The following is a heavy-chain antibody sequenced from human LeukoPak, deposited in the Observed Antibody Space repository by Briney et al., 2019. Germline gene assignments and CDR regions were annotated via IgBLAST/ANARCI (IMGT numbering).Heavy chain of an antibody. CDR3: ARVIGYCSSTSCPGGFDP. D-gene: IGHD2-2*01. V-gene: IGHV4-59*01. J-gene: IGHJ5*02. Sequence: SETLSLTCTVSGGSISSFYWSWIRQSPGKGLEWIGRIYYSGTTKYNPSLKSRVTMSVDTSKSQFSLKLSSVTAADTAVYYCARVIGYCSSTSCPGGFDPWGQGSLVTVSS. CDR1: GGSISSFY. CDR2: IYYSGTT.